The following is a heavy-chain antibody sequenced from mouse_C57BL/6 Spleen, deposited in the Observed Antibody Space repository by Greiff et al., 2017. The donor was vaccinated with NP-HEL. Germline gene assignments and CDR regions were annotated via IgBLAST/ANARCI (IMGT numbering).Heavy chain of an antibody. CDR3: ARRADSSGYGFAY. D-gene: IGHD3-2*02. V-gene: IGHV1-69*01. CDR1: GYTFTSYW. Sequence: QVQLQQPGAELVMPGASVKLSCKASGYTFTSYWMHWVKQRPGQGLEWIGEIDPSDSYTNYNQKFKGKSPLTVDKSSSTAYMQLSSLTSEDSAVYYCARRADSSGYGFAYWGQGTLVTVSA. J-gene: IGHJ3*01. CDR2: IDPSDSYT.